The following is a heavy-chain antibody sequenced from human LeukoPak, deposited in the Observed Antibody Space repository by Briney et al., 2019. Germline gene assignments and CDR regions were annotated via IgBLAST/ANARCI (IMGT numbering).Heavy chain of an antibody. CDR1: GGSFSGYY. V-gene: IGHV4-34*01. D-gene: IGHD6-6*01. Sequence: SETLSLTCAVYGGSFSGYYWSCIRQPPGKGLEWIGEINHSGSTDYNPSLKSRVTISVDTSKNQFSLKLSSVTAADTAVYYCARDRSSYYFDYWGQGTLVTVSS. CDR3: ARDRSSYYFDY. J-gene: IGHJ4*02. CDR2: INHSGST.